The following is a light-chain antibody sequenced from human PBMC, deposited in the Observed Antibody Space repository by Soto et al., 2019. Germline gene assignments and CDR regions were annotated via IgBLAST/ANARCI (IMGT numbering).Light chain of an antibody. J-gene: IGKJ2*01. Sequence: EIVLTQSPATLSLSPGERATLSCRASQRVSSYLAWYQQKPGQAPRLLIYDASNRATGIPARFSGSGSGTDFTLTIRSLEPEDFAVYYCQQRSNWPPTFGQGTKLEIK. CDR1: QRVSSY. CDR3: QQRSNWPPT. V-gene: IGKV3-11*01. CDR2: DAS.